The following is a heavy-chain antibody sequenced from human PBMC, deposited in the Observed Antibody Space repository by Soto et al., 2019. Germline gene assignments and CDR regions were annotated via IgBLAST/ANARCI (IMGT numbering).Heavy chain of an antibody. CDR2: ISYEGKKK. V-gene: IGHV3-30*18. J-gene: IGHJ4*02. D-gene: IGHD2-2*01. CDR3: AKDSMRGEVPAALNFDN. CDR1: GLTFSYYC. Sequence: GGSLRLSCAASGLTFSYYCMHWVRQSSGKGLEWVAIISYEGKKKYHADSVKGRFSISRDNSKNTPYLQMDSLRAEDTAVYYCAKDSMRGEVPAALNFDNWGQGTLVTVSS.